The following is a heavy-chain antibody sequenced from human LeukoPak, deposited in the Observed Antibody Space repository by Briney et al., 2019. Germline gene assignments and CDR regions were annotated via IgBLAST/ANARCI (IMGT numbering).Heavy chain of an antibody. CDR1: GGSISSGSYY. Sequence: SETLSLTCTVSGGSISSGSYYWRWIRQPAGKGLEWIGRIYTSGSTNYNPSLKSRVTISVDTSKNQFSLKLSSVTAADTAVYYCARDRGAGTNRYWNAYFDYWGQGTLVTVSS. D-gene: IGHD1-1*01. J-gene: IGHJ4*02. CDR2: IYTSGST. V-gene: IGHV4-61*02. CDR3: ARDRGAGTNRYWNAYFDY.